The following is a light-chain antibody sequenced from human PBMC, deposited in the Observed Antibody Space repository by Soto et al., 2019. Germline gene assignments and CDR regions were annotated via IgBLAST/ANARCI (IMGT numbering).Light chain of an antibody. CDR2: GAS. V-gene: IGKV3-20*01. J-gene: IGKJ1*01. CDR1: QSVSSDY. Sequence: EIVLTQSPGTLSLSPGERVTLSCRASQSVSSDYLAWYQQKPGQAPRLLIYGASARATGIPDRFSGSGSGTDFTLTISRLEPEDFAVYYCQKYGSSRTFGQGTKVEIK. CDR3: QKYGSSRT.